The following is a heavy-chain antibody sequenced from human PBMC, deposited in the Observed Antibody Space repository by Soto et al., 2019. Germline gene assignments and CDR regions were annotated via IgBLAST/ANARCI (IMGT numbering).Heavy chain of an antibody. CDR3: AKDLRVMTTVTTDPNYGMDV. D-gene: IGHD4-17*01. CDR1: GFTFSSYA. CDR2: ISGSGGST. V-gene: IGHV3-23*01. J-gene: IGHJ6*02. Sequence: PVGSLRLSCAASGFTFSSYAMSWVRQAPGKGLEWVSAISGSGGSTYYADSVKGRFTISRDNSKNTLYLQMNSLRAEDTAVYYCAKDLRVMTTVTTDPNYGMDVWGQGTTVTVSS.